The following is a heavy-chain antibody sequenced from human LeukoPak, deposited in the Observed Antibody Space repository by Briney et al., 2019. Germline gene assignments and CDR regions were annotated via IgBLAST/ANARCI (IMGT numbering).Heavy chain of an antibody. J-gene: IGHJ4*02. CDR3: ARETGNYYFDY. Sequence: KTSETLSLTCTASGGSISSYYWSWIRQPPGKGLEWIGYIYYSGTTNYNPSLKSRVTLSVDTSKSQSSLKLSSVTAADTAVFYCARETGNYYFDYWGQGTLVTVSS. D-gene: IGHD3-9*01. V-gene: IGHV4-59*01. CDR1: GGSISSYY. CDR2: IYYSGTT.